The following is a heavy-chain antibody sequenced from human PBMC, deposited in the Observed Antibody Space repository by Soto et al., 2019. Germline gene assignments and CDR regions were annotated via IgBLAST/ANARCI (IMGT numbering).Heavy chain of an antibody. J-gene: IGHJ5*02. V-gene: IGHV4-30-2*01. CDR2: IYHSGST. Sequence: SETLSLTCAVSGGSISSGGYSWSWIRQPPGKGLEWIGYIYHSGSTYYNPSLKSRVTISVDRSKNQFSLKLNSVTAADTAVYYCARVGPWVPYYYDSSPYTFENWFDPWGQGTLVTV. CDR3: ARVGPWVPYYYDSSPYTFENWFDP. CDR1: GGSISSGGYS. D-gene: IGHD3-22*01.